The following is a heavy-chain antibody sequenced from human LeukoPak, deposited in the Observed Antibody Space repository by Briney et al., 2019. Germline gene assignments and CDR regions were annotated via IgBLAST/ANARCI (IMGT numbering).Heavy chain of an antibody. CDR1: GGSFSGYY. Sequence: SETLSLTCAVYGGSFSGYYWSWIRQPPGKGLEWIGEINHSGSTNYNPSLKSRVTISVDTSKSQFSLKLSSVTAADTAVYYCARGGTYYYGSGSYSRFDYWGQGTLVTVSS. CDR3: ARGGTYYYGSGSYSRFDY. J-gene: IGHJ4*02. D-gene: IGHD3-10*01. V-gene: IGHV4-34*01. CDR2: INHSGST.